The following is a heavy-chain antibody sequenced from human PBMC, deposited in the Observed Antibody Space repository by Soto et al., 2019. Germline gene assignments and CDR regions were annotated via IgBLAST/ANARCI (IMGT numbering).Heavy chain of an antibody. CDR3: ARRIGYGDYTPRYFDL. CDR2: INAGNGNT. J-gene: IGHJ2*01. D-gene: IGHD4-17*01. V-gene: IGHV1-3*01. CDR1: GYTFTSYA. Sequence: ASVKVSCKASGYTFTSYAMHWVRQAPGQRLEWMGWINAGNGNTKYSQKFQGRVTITRDTSASTAYMELSSLRSEDTAVYYCARRIGYGDYTPRYFDLWGRGTLVTVSS.